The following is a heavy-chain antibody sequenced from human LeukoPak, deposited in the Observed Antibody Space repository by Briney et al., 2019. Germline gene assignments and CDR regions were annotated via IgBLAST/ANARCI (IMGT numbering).Heavy chain of an antibody. V-gene: IGHV1-3*01. Sequence: ASVKVSCKASGYTFTSYAMHWVRQAPGQRLEWMGWINAGNGNTKYSQKFQGRVTITRDTSASTAYMELSSLRSEDTAVYYCARSKFRGIMSTLVVVAAAAIYGMDVWGQGTTVTVSS. CDR2: INAGNGNT. CDR1: GYTFTSYA. J-gene: IGHJ6*02. D-gene: IGHD2-15*01. CDR3: ARSKFRGIMSTLVVVAAAAIYGMDV.